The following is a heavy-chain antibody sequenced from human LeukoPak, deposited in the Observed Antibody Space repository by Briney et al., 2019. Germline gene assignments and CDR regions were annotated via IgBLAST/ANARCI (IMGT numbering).Heavy chain of an antibody. CDR2: VKSKTEGGTT. CDR3: TTEVRDSSGYFYFAH. CDR1: GFTFSNAC. V-gene: IGHV3-15*01. Sequence: GGSLRLSCAASGFTFSNACMSWVRQAPGKGLEWVGRVKSKTEGGTTVYDASVRGRFTISRDDSKNTLYLQMNSLKTDDTAVYYCTTEVRDSSGYFYFAHWGQGTLVTVSS. D-gene: IGHD3-22*01. J-gene: IGHJ4*02.